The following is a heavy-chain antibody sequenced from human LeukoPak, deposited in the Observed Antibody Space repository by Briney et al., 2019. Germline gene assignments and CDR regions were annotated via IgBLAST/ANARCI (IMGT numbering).Heavy chain of an antibody. V-gene: IGHV1-18*01. CDR2: ISAYNGNT. CDR1: GYTFTSYG. CDR3: ARGAPGDY. Sequence: ASVKVSCKASGYTFTSYGISWVRQAPGQGLEWMGWISAYNGNTNYAQKFQGRVTITADKSTSTAYMELSSLRSEDTAVYYCARGAPGDYWGQGTLVTVSS. J-gene: IGHJ4*02.